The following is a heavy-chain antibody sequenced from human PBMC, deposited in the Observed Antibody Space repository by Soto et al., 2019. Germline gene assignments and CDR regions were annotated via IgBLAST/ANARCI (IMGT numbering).Heavy chain of an antibody. CDR1: GGTFSSYA. D-gene: IGHD2-15*01. CDR3: ARDGVYCSGGSGSPAYYYYYGMDV. J-gene: IGHJ6*02. V-gene: IGHV1-69*01. CDR2: IIPIFGTA. Sequence: QVQLVQSGAEVKKPGSSVKVSCKASGGTFSSYAISWVRQTPGQGLEWMGGIIPIFGTANYAQKFQGRVTITADESTSTAYMELSSLRSEDTAVYYCARDGVYCSGGSGSPAYYYYYGMDVWGQGTTVTVSS.